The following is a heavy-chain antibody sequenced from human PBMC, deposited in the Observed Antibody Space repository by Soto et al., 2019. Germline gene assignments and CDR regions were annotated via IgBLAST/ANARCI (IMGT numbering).Heavy chain of an antibody. D-gene: IGHD6-13*01. Sequence: SETLSLTCSVSGGSIDNYYWSWIRQPPGKGLEWIGYIFFRGYTNYNPSLKGRVNISVDTSNNQFSLRLTSMTAADTAVYYCARLSRGAAAGFDYWGQGALVTVSS. V-gene: IGHV4-59*08. J-gene: IGHJ4*02. CDR3: ARLSRGAAAGFDY. CDR1: GGSIDNYY. CDR2: IFFRGYT.